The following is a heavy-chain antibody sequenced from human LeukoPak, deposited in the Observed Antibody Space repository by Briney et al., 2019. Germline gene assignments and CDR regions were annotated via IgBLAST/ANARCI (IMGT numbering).Heavy chain of an antibody. CDR3: AGVDWNYASRMLSY. Sequence: ASVKVSCKASGYTFTSYGISWVRQAPGQGLEWMGWISAYNGNTNYAQKLQGRVTMTTDTSTSTAYMELRSLRSDDTAVYYCAGVDWNYASRMLSYWGQGTLVIVSS. J-gene: IGHJ4*02. D-gene: IGHD1-7*01. CDR2: ISAYNGNT. CDR1: GYTFTSYG. V-gene: IGHV1-18*01.